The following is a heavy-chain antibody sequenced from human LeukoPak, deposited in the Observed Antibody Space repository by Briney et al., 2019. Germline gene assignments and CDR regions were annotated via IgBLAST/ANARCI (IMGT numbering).Heavy chain of an antibody. CDR2: IYYSGST. CDR1: GGSISSSSYY. D-gene: IGHD6-19*01. V-gene: IGHV4-61*01. J-gene: IGHJ4*02. Sequence: SETLSLTCTVSGGSISSSSYYWSWIRQPPGKGLEWIGYIYYSGSTNYNPSLKSRVTISVDTSKNQFSLKLSSVTAADTAVYYCARVIRGGLVYWGQGTLVTVSS. CDR3: ARVIRGGLVY.